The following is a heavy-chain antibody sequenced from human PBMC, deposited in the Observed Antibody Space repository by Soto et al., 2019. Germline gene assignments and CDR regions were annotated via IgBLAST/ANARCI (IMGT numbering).Heavy chain of an antibody. D-gene: IGHD3-3*01. CDR2: IYYSGST. V-gene: IGHV4-59*08. J-gene: IGHJ6*03. CDR1: GGSISSYY. CDR3: AIQVRFLEWSLYNRYYMDV. Sequence: SETLSLTCTVSGGSISSYYWSWIRRPPGKGLEWIGYIYYSGSTNYNPSLKSRVTISVDTSKNQFSLKLSSVTAADTAVYYCAIQVRFLEWSLYNRYYMDVRGKGTTVTVSS.